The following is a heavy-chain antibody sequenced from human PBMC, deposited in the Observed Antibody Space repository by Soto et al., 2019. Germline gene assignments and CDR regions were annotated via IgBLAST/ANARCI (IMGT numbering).Heavy chain of an antibody. V-gene: IGHV1-3*01. D-gene: IGHD2-15*01. Sequence: QVQLVQSGAEVKKPGASVKVSCKASGYTFTSYAMPWVRQAPGQRLEWMGWINAGNGNTKYSQKFQGRVTITRDTSARTAYMELSSLRSEDTAVYYCAREQPGYCSGGSCYSYDFDYWGQGTLVTVSS. CDR1: GYTFTSYA. CDR3: AREQPGYCSGGSCYSYDFDY. CDR2: INAGNGNT. J-gene: IGHJ4*02.